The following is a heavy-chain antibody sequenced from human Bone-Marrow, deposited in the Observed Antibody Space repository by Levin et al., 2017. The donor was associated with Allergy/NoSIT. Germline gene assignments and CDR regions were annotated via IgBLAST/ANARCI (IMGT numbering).Heavy chain of an antibody. CDR1: GFVFSDFG. J-gene: IGHJ4*02. D-gene: IGHD5-18*01. CDR2: TSYDGYNK. CDR3: AKDVTAMAGAGFDC. Sequence: GESLKISCEASGFVFSDFGMHLVRQAPGKGLEWVALTSYDGYNKYYADSVKGQFTISRDNAKNTLYLQMNSLTAGDTAVYYCAKDVTAMAGAGFDCWGQGSLVTVSS. V-gene: IGHV3-30*18.